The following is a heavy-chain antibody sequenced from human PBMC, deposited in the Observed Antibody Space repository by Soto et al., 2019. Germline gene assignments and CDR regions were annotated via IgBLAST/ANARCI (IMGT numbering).Heavy chain of an antibody. CDR3: ATTRGIAVGGSFDY. CDR2: LYSGST. D-gene: IGHD6-19*01. Sequence: SETLSLTCTVSGVSISSKNFYWGWILQSPGKGLEWIGTLYSGSTFSSLSLKNRVTISVDTSKNQVSLKLRSVAAADTAIYYCATTRGIAVGGSFDYWGQGIQVTVSS. V-gene: IGHV4-39*01. J-gene: IGHJ4*02. CDR1: GVSISSKNFY.